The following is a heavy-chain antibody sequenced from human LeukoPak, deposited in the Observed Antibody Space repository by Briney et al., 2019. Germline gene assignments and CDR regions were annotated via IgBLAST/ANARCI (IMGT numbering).Heavy chain of an antibody. CDR2: ISADNGNT. CDR3: GRGDIVVVVAATGDAFDI. D-gene: IGHD2-15*01. CDR1: GYTFTSYG. J-gene: IGHJ3*02. V-gene: IGHV1-18*01. Sequence: ASVKVSCKASGYTFTSYGISWVRQAPGQGLEWMGWISADNGNTNYAQKLQGRVTMTTDTSTSTAYMELRSLRSDDTAVYYCGRGDIVVVVAATGDAFDIWGQGTMVTVSS.